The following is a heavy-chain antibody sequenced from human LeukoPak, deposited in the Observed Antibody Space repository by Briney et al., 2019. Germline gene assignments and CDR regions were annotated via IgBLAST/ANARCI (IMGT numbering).Heavy chain of an antibody. D-gene: IGHD4-17*01. CDR3: AKDRTASDY. CDR1: RFTFSSYS. V-gene: IGHV3-21*01. CDR2: ITSSSSYI. J-gene: IGHJ4*02. Sequence: GGSLRLSCAASRFTFSSYSMNWVRQAPGKWLEWVSSITSSSSYIYYADSVKGRFTISRDNAKNSLYLQMNSLRAEDTAVYYCAKDRTASDYWGQGTLVTVPS.